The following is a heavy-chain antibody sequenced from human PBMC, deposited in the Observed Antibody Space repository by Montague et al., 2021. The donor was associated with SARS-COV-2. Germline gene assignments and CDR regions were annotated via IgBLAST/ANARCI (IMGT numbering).Heavy chain of an antibody. CDR1: GFTFSSYW. CDR2: IEEDGSEQ. D-gene: IGHD6-19*01. CDR3: ARERQDSSGWSTYWYFDL. Sequence: SLRLSCAASGFTFSSYWMSWVRQAPVKGLEWVANIEEDGSEQYYXDSXHGRFTISRDNAKNSLSLQMNSLRAEDTAVYYCARERQDSSGWSTYWYFDLWGRGTLVTVSS. V-gene: IGHV3-7*01. J-gene: IGHJ2*01.